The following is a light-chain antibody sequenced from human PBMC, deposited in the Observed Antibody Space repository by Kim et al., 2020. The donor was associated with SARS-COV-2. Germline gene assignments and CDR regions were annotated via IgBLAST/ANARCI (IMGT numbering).Light chain of an antibody. CDR2: KAS. J-gene: IGKJ1*01. V-gene: IGKV1-5*03. CDR3: QQYNSYLWT. Sequence: DIQMTQSPSTLSASVGDRVTITCRASQSISSWLAWYQQKPGKAPKLLIYKASSLESGVPSGFSGSGSGTEFTLTISSLQPDDFATYYCQQYNSYLWTFGQGTKVDIK. CDR1: QSISSW.